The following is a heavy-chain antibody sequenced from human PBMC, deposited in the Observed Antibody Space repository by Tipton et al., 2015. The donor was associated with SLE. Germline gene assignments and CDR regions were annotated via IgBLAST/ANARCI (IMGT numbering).Heavy chain of an antibody. CDR3: ARDNSPDFDY. J-gene: IGHJ4*02. CDR2: ISAYNGNT. V-gene: IGHV1-18*01. Sequence: QSGPEVKKPGASVKVSCKASGYTFTSYGISWVRQAPGQGLEWMGWISAYNGNTNYAQKFQGRITMTRDTSISTAYMELSRLRSDDTAVYYCARDNSPDFDYWGQGTLVTVSS. CDR1: GYTFTSYG. D-gene: IGHD2/OR15-2a*01.